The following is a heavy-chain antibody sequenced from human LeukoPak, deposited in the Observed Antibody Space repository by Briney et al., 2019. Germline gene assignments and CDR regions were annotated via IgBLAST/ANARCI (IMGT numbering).Heavy chain of an antibody. CDR3: AKDRAGRLYYFDY. CDR1: GFTFSSYA. Sequence: GGSLRLSCAASGFTFSSYAMSWVRQAPGKGLEWVSGISGSSGSTYYADSVKGLFTISRDNSKNTLYLQMNSLRAEDTAVYYCAKDRAGRLYYFDYWVQGTLVTVSS. CDR2: ISGSSGST. V-gene: IGHV3-23*01. D-gene: IGHD3-10*01. J-gene: IGHJ4*02.